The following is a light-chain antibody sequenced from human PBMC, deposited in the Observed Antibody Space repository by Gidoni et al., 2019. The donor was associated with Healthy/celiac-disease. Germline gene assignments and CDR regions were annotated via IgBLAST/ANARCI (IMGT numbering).Light chain of an antibody. CDR3: QQYGSSLWS. CDR2: GAS. CDR1: QSVSSSY. V-gene: IGKV3-20*01. J-gene: IGKJ1*01. Sequence: EIVLTQSPGTLSLSPGERATLSCRASQSVSSSYLAWYQQKPGQAHRLLIYGASSRATGIPDRFIGSVSGTDFTLTISRLEPEDFAVYYCQQYGSSLWSFGQGTKVEIK.